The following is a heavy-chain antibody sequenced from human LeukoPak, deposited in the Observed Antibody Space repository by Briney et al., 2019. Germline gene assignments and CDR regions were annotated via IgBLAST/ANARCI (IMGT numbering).Heavy chain of an antibody. CDR3: ARAEYGNWFDP. CDR2: IYTTDIT. Sequence: GGSLRLSCAASGFTFSSYWMNWVRQAPGKGLEWVSLIYTTDITYYADSVKGRFTISRDNSKNTVSLQMNSLRADDTAVYYCARAEYGNWFDPWGQGTLVTVSS. D-gene: IGHD2-2*01. CDR1: GFTFSSYW. J-gene: IGHJ5*02. V-gene: IGHV3-53*01.